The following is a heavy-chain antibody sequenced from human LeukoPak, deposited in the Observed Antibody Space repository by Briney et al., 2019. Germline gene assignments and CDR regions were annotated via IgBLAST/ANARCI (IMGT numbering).Heavy chain of an antibody. V-gene: IGHV3-21*04. J-gene: IGHJ4*02. CDR3: VRGTDCSATTCYPLSAFDY. D-gene: IGHD2-8*02. CDR1: GFIFSDFG. CDR2: ISSRGTST. Sequence: GESLRLSCVASGFIFSDFGMNWVRQVPGKGLEWVAFISSRGTSTFYADSVKGRFTISRDTAKKSLDLQMTSLRADDTAAYHCVRGTDCSATTCYPLSAFDYWGQGTLVTVSS.